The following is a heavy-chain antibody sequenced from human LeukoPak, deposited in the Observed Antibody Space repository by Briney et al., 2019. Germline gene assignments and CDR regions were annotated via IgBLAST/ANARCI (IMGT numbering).Heavy chain of an antibody. CDR3: AKDSGTGLNNWNTFDY. V-gene: IGHV3-23*01. D-gene: IGHD1/OR15-1a*01. J-gene: IGHJ4*02. CDR1: GFTFSCSA. CDR2: INGIGDST. Sequence: QPGGSLRLSCAASGFTFSCSAMNWVRQAPGKGLEWVSGINGIGDSTNYADSVKGRFTISRDTSKNTLYLQMNTLRAEDTAIYYCAKDSGTGLNNWNTFDYWGQGTLVTVSS.